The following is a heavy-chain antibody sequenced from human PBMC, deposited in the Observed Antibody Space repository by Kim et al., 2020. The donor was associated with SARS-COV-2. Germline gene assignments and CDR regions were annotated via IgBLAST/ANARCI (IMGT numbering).Heavy chain of an antibody. J-gene: IGHJ5*02. CDR1: GGSISSYY. V-gene: IGHV4-59*13. CDR2: IYYSGST. CDR3: ARRYCSGGSCFPNGGWFDP. Sequence: SETLSLTCTVSGGSISSYYWSWIRQPPGKGLEWIGYIYYSGSTNYNPSLKSRVTISVDTSKNQFSLKLSSVTAADTAVYYCARRYCSGGSCFPNGGWFDPWGQGTLVTVSS. D-gene: IGHD2-15*01.